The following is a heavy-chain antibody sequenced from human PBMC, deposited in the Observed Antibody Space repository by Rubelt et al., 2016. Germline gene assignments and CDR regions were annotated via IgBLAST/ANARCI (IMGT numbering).Heavy chain of an antibody. J-gene: IGHJ4*02. CDR1: GVTFSSYG. CDR3: AREITPADLD. CDR2: VRYDGSNK. V-gene: IGHV3-30*02. Sequence: QVQLVESGGGVVQPGRSLRLSCAASGVTFSSYGMHWVLQAPGKGREWVTFVRYDGSNKYYADSVKGRFTISRDNSKNTLYLQMNSLRAEDTAVYYCAREITPADLDWGQGTLVTVSS. D-gene: IGHD2-2*01.